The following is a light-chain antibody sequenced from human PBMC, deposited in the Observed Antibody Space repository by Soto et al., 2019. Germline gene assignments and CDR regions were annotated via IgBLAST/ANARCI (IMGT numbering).Light chain of an antibody. CDR1: QSISVW. CDR3: QQYNPYSPWT. Sequence: DIQMTQSPSTLSASVGDRVTITCRASQSISVWLAWYQQKAGKAPNLLIYKASRLESGVPSRFSGSGSGTEFTLTISGLQPDDFATYYCQQYNPYSPWTFGQGTKVDIK. V-gene: IGKV1-5*03. CDR2: KAS. J-gene: IGKJ1*01.